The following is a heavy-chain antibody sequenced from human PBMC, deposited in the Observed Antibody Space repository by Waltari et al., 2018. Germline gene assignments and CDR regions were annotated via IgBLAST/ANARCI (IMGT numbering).Heavy chain of an antibody. CDR3: ARGGLNAFDI. Sequence: QVQLVQSGAEVKKPGASVKVFCKASGYTFTSSDVNWVRQATGQGLEWMGWMNPNSGNTAYAQKFQGRVTITRHSSISTAYMELSSMRSEDTDVYYCARGGLNAFDIWGQGTMVTVSS. V-gene: IGHV1-8*03. D-gene: IGHD3-22*01. J-gene: IGHJ3*02. CDR1: GYTFTSSD. CDR2: MNPNSGNT.